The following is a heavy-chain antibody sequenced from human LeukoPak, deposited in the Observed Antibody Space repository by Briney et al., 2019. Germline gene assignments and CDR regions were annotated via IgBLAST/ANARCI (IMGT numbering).Heavy chain of an antibody. CDR2: INPSGGST. D-gene: IGHD3-10*01. CDR3: ARDSGMVRGTVDY. V-gene: IGHV1-46*01. J-gene: IGHJ4*02. Sequence: GASVKVSCTSSGYTFTIYYMYWVRQAPGQGLEWMGIINPSGGSTSYAQKFQGRVTMTRDASTSTVYMELRRLRFEDTAVYYCARDSGMVRGTVDYWGQGTLVTASS. CDR1: GYTFTIYY.